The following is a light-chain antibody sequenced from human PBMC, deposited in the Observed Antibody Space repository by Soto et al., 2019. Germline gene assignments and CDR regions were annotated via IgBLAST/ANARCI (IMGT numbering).Light chain of an antibody. CDR3: ASWDDSLNGYV. CDR2: TNN. CDR1: SSNIGSNT. V-gene: IGLV1-44*01. J-gene: IGLJ1*01. Sequence: QSVLTQPPSASGTPGQRVTISCSGGSSNIGSNTVNWYQHLPGTAPKLLIYTNNQRPSGVPDRFSGSKSGTSASLAISGLQSEDEAVYYCASWDDSLNGYVFGTGTKVTVL.